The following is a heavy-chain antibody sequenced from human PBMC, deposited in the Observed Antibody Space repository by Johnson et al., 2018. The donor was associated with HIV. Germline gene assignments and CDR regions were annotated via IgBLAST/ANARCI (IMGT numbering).Heavy chain of an antibody. Sequence: VQLVESGGGLVQPGRSLRLSCAASGFTFDDYAMHWVRQAPGKGLEWVSGISWNSGSIGSADSVQGRFTISRANAKNSLYLQMNSLRAEDTALYYCAKDLHDSSGYSDDSFDIWGQGTMVTVSS. CDR2: ISWNSGSI. J-gene: IGHJ3*02. CDR3: AKDLHDSSGYSDDSFDI. D-gene: IGHD3-22*01. V-gene: IGHV3-9*01. CDR1: GFTFDDYA.